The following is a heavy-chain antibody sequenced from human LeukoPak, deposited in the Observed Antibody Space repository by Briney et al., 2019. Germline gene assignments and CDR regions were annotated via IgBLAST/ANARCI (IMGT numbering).Heavy chain of an antibody. CDR2: IYYSGST. D-gene: IGHD5-18*01. Sequence: SETLSLTCTVSGGSISSYYWSWIRQPPGKGLGWVGYIYYSGSTNYNPSLKSRVTISVDTSKNQFSLKLSSVTAADTAVYYCARARRGYSYGYKAYYYYMDVWGKGTTVTISS. J-gene: IGHJ6*03. V-gene: IGHV4-59*01. CDR1: GGSISSYY. CDR3: ARARRGYSYGYKAYYYYMDV.